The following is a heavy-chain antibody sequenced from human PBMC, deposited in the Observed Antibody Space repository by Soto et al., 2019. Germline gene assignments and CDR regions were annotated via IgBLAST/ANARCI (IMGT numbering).Heavy chain of an antibody. CDR1: GGSISSSSYY. Sequence: QLQLQESGPGLVKPSETLSLTCTVSGGSISSSSYYWGWIRQPPGKGLEWIGSIYYSGSTYYNPSLKSRVTISVDTSKNQFSLKLSSVTAADTAVYYCARPRIVATIAYFDYWGQGTLVTVSS. CDR2: IYYSGST. CDR3: ARPRIVATIAYFDY. V-gene: IGHV4-39*01. J-gene: IGHJ4*02. D-gene: IGHD5-12*01.